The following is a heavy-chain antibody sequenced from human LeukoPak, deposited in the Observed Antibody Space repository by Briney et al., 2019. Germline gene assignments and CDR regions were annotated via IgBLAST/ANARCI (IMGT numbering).Heavy chain of an antibody. V-gene: IGHV3-73*01. CDR3: ARDEGGGYSTYY. D-gene: IGHD5-18*01. CDR2: IRSKANSYAT. J-gene: IGHJ4*02. Sequence: PGGSLRLSCAASGFTFSGSAMHWVRQASGKGLEWVGRIRSKANSYATAYAASVKGRFTISRDDSKNTAYLQMNSLKTEDTAVYYCARDEGGGYSTYYWGQGTLVTVSS. CDR1: GFTFSGSA.